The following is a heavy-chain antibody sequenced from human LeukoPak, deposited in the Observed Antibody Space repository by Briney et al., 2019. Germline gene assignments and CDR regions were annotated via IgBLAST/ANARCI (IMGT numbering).Heavy chain of an antibody. V-gene: IGHV3-21*01. J-gene: IGHJ4*02. CDR2: ISSSSSYI. Sequence: GGSLRLSCAASGFTFSSYSMNWVRQAPGKGLEWASSISSSSSYIYYADSVKGRFTISRDNAKNSLYLHMNSVRAEDTAVYYCARDVYDSSGYYPLYFDYWGQGTLVTVSS. CDR3: ARDVYDSSGYYPLYFDY. D-gene: IGHD3-22*01. CDR1: GFTFSSYS.